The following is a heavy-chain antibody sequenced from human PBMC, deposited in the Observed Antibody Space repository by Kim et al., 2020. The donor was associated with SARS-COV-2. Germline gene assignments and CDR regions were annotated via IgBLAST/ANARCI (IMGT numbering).Heavy chain of an antibody. J-gene: IGHJ6*02. V-gene: IGHV4-59*01. Sequence: SETLSLTCTVSGGSISSYYWSWIRQPPGKGLEWIGYIYYSGSTNYNPSLKSRVTISVDTSKNQFSLKLSSVTAADTAVYYCARCPLAYYDSSGYIVYYYYGMDVWGQGTTVTVSS. CDR2: IYYSGST. CDR1: GGSISSYY. D-gene: IGHD3-22*01. CDR3: ARCPLAYYDSSGYIVYYYYGMDV.